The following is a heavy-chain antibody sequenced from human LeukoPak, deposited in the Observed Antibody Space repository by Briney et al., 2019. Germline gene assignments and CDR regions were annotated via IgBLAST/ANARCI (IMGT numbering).Heavy chain of an antibody. Sequence: PGGSLRLSCAASGFTFSDYYMSWIRQAPGKGLEWVSYISSSGGTIYYADSVKGRFTTSRDNAKNSLYPQMNSLRAEDTAVYYCARDLYKDSYGWGFYYYGMDVWGQGTTVTVSS. CDR2: ISSSGGTI. V-gene: IGHV3-11*04. D-gene: IGHD5-18*01. CDR1: GFTFSDYY. J-gene: IGHJ6*02. CDR3: ARDLYKDSYGWGFYYYGMDV.